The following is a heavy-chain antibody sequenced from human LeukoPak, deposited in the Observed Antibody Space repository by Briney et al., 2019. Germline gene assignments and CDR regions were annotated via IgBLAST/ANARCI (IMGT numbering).Heavy chain of an antibody. Sequence: SETLSLTCSLSGDSFNSYYWTWIRQPPGKGLEWIGYIYYSYITNYNPSLKSRVTISMDTSKNQFSLRLSSVTAADTAVYYCARHPSIVVVPAAPTYYYYYMDVWGKGTTVTVSS. CDR2: IYYSYIT. J-gene: IGHJ6*03. CDR3: ARHPSIVVVPAAPTYYYYYMDV. V-gene: IGHV4-59*01. D-gene: IGHD2-2*01. CDR1: GDSFNSYY.